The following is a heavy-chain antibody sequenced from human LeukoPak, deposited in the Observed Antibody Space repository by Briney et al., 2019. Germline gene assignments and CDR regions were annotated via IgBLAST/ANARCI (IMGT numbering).Heavy chain of an antibody. V-gene: IGHV1-2*02. D-gene: IGHD5-18*01. CDR1: GFTFTGYY. Sequence: ASVKVSCKASGFTFTGYYMHWVRQAPRQGLEWMGWINPNSGGTNYAQKFQGRVTMTRDMSISTAYMELSRLRSDDTAVYYCARDREAVDTAMVPGYWGQGTLVTVSS. CDR2: INPNSGGT. CDR3: ARDREAVDTAMVPGY. J-gene: IGHJ4*02.